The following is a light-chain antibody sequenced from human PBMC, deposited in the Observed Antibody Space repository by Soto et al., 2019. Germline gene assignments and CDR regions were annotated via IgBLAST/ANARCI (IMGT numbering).Light chain of an antibody. V-gene: IGKV3-11*01. CDR3: QQRSNWSFT. CDR2: DAS. CDR1: QTVSSY. J-gene: IGKJ1*01. Sequence: EIVLTQSPATLSLSPGERATLSCRASQTVSSYLLWYQQKPGQAPRLLIYDASNRASGTPARFSGSGSETDFTLTISSLEPEDFAVYYCQQRSNWSFTFGQGTKVDIK.